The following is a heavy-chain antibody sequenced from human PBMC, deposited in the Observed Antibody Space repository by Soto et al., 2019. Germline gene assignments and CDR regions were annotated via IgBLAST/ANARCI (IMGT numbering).Heavy chain of an antibody. Sequence: ASVKVSCKASGGTFSSYTISWVRQAPGQGLEWMGWISAYNGNTNYAQKLQGRVTMTTDTSTSTAYMELRSLRSDDTAVYYCARDRGGWFDPWGQGTLVTVSS. CDR2: ISAYNGNT. CDR1: GGTFSSYT. J-gene: IGHJ5*02. V-gene: IGHV1-18*01. CDR3: ARDRGGWFDP. D-gene: IGHD5-12*01.